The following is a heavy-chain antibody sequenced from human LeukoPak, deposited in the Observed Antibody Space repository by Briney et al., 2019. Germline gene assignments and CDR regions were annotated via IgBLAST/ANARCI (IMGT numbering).Heavy chain of an antibody. D-gene: IGHD3-3*01. CDR2: ISGSGGST. V-gene: IGHV3-23*01. Sequence: GGSLRLSCAASGFTFSNAWMSWVRQAPGKGLEWVSAISGSGGSTYYADSVKGRFTISRDNSKNTLYLQMSSLRAEDTAVYYCAKGLYYDFWSGIDYWGQGTLVIVSS. CDR3: AKGLYYDFWSGIDY. CDR1: GFTFSNAW. J-gene: IGHJ4*02.